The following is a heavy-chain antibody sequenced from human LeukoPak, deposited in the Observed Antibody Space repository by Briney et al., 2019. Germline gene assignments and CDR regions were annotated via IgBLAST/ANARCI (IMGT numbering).Heavy chain of an antibody. D-gene: IGHD4-23*01. V-gene: IGHV3-74*01. J-gene: IGHJ4*02. CDR3: VWATVVTPNY. CDR2: LNPDGSIT. CDR1: GFAFSNYW. Sequence: GGSLRLSCAASGFAFSNYWMFWVRQVPGQGPVWVSRLNPDGSITNYADSVRGRFTISRDNAKNTLYLQMDSLRDEDTAVYYCVWATVVTPNYWGQGTLVTVSS.